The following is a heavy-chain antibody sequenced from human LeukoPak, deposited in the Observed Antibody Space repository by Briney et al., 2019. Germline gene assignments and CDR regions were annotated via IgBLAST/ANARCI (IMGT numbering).Heavy chain of an antibody. Sequence: PSETLSLTCTVSGGSISSGGYYWSWIRQHPGKGLEWIGYIYYSGSTYYNPSLKSRVTISVDTSKNQFSLQLNSVTPEDTAVYYCARDNGGVAGSYFDYWGQGTLVTVSS. D-gene: IGHD6-19*01. CDR1: GGSISSGGYY. J-gene: IGHJ4*02. CDR2: IYYSGST. CDR3: ARDNGGVAGSYFDY. V-gene: IGHV4-31*03.